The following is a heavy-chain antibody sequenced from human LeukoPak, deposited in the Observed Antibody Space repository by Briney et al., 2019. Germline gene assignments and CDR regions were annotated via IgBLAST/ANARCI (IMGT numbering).Heavy chain of an antibody. D-gene: IGHD3-22*01. Sequence: ASVKVSCKVSGYSVTELSMHWVRQAPGLGLESMGGFDREDDAPVYAQQFPGRVTMTEDTSTDTAYMELSSLRSEDTALYYCATLDSYYDSSGRPLLPDWGQGTLVTVSS. CDR1: GYSVTELS. V-gene: IGHV1-24*01. J-gene: IGHJ4*02. CDR3: ATLDSYYDSSGRPLLPD. CDR2: FDREDDAP.